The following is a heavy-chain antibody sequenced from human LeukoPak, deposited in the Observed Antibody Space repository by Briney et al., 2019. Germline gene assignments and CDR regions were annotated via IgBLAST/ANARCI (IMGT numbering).Heavy chain of an antibody. Sequence: SETLSLTCIVSGGSISSSSYYWGWIRQPPGKGLEWIGSIYYSGSTYYNPSLKSRVTISVDTSKNQFSLKLSSVTAADTAVYYCASLPFWATVTTDRYYFDYWGQGTLVTVSS. CDR2: IYYSGST. CDR1: GGSISSSSYY. V-gene: IGHV4-39*01. J-gene: IGHJ4*02. CDR3: ASLPFWATVTTDRYYFDY. D-gene: IGHD4-17*01.